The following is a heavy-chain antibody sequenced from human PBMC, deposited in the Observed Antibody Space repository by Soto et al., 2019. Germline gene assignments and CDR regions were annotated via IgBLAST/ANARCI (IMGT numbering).Heavy chain of an antibody. J-gene: IGHJ4*02. CDR3: SREEYYYGSGALFDY. CDR1: GGTFSSYT. V-gene: IGHV1-69*08. Sequence: QVQLVQSGAEVKKPGSSVKVSCKASGGTFSSYTISWVRQAPGQGLEWMGRIIPILGIANYAQKFQGRVTNTADKSRNTDYIELSSLRSEDTAVYYWSREEYYYGSGALFDYWGQGTLVTVSS. CDR2: IIPILGIA. D-gene: IGHD3-10*01.